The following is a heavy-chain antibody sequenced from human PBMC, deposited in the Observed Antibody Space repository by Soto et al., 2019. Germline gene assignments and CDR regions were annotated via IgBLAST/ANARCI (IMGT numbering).Heavy chain of an antibody. Sequence: GGALRLSCSGSGFTFNRYAKLWVRQPPGKGLEYVSVISSSGDTTYYAAPLKDRFTISRDNSKDTLNLQLSSLRDEDTAVYYFVKDVGIVYCSIGSCPYYFHFWGQRTPVPVSS. CDR1: GFTFNRYA. D-gene: IGHD2-2*01. CDR2: ISSSGDTT. CDR3: VKDVGIVYCSIGSCPYYFHF. J-gene: IGHJ4*02. V-gene: IGHV3-64D*06.